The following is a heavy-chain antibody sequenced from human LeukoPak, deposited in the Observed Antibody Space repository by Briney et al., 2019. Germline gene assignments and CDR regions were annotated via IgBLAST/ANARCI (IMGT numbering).Heavy chain of an antibody. V-gene: IGHV4-34*01. CDR1: GGSFSGYY. J-gene: IGHJ4*02. D-gene: IGHD3-22*01. CDR2: INHSGST. CDR3: ARGRRVYYYDSSGYADY. Sequence: PSETLSLTCADYGGSFSGYYWSGIRQPPGKGLEWIGEINHSGSTNYNPSLKSRVTISVDTSKNQFSLKLSSVTAADTAVYYCARGRRVYYYDSSGYADYWGQGTLVTVSS.